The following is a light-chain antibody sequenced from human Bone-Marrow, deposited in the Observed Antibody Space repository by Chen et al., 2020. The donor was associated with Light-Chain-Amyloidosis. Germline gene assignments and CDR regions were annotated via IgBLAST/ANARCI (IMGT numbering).Light chain of an antibody. CDR2: DAS. Sequence: EIVLTQSPATLSLSPGETATLSCRASQSVFRYLAWYQQVPGQPPRLLIYDASTRATGTPARISGGGSGTDFTLTISSLDPEDFAVYYCQQRSSWPSTFGQGTKVEVK. CDR1: QSVFRY. V-gene: IGKV3-11*01. J-gene: IGKJ1*01. CDR3: QQRSSWPST.